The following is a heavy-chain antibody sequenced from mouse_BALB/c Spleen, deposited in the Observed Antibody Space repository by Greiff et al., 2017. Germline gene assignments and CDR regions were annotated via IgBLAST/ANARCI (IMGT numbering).Heavy chain of an antibody. V-gene: IGHV1S137*01. CDR3: AATAPYAMDY. J-gene: IGHJ4*01. CDR2: ISTYYGDA. Sequence: QVHVKQSGAELVRPGVSVKISCKGSGYTFTDYAMHWVKQSHAKSLEWIGVISTYYGDASYNQKFKGKATMTVDKSSSTAYMELARLTSEDSAIYYCAATAPYAMDYWGQGTSVTVSS. D-gene: IGHD1-2*01. CDR1: GYTFTDYA.